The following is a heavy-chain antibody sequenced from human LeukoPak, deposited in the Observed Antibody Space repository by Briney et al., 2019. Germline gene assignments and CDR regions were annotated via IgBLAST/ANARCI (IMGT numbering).Heavy chain of an antibody. CDR1: GGSFSGYY. D-gene: IGHD3-10*01. CDR2: INHSGST. Sequence: SETLSLTCAVYGGSFSGYYWSWIRQPPGKGLEWIGEINHSGSTNYNPSLKSRVTISVDTSKNQFSPKLSSVTAADTAVYYCARGRKVRGVINFDYWGQGTLVTVSS. CDR3: ARGRKVRGVINFDY. V-gene: IGHV4-34*01. J-gene: IGHJ4*02.